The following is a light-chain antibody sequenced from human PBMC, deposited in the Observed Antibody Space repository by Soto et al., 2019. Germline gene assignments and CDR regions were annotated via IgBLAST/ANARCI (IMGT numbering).Light chain of an antibody. J-gene: IGLJ2*01. V-gene: IGLV8-61*01. CDR1: SGSVSTTYY. CDR2: TTN. Sequence: QTVVTQEPSLSVSPGGTVTLTCGLSSGSVSTTYYPSWYQQTPGQAPRTLIYTTNSRSSGVPDRFSGSILGNKAALTITGAQADDESDYYCMLYMGSGLVVFGGGTKLTVL. CDR3: MLYMGSGLVV.